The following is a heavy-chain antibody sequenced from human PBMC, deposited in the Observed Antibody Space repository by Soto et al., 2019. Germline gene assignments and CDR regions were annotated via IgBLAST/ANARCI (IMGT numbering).Heavy chain of an antibody. V-gene: IGHV4-4*02. CDR2: IYHSGST. CDR3: ARDMVGATPWFDP. J-gene: IGHJ5*02. D-gene: IGHD1-26*01. Sequence: QVQLQESGPGLVKPSGTLSLTCAVYGGSISRSNWWSWVRQHPGKGLEWIGEIYHSGSTNYNPSLKIRVARSVDKSKNQFSLKLSCVTAADTAVYYCARDMVGATPWFDPWGQGTLVTVSS. CDR1: GGSISRSNW.